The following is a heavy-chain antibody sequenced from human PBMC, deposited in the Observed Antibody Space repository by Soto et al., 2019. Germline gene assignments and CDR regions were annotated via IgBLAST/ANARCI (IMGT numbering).Heavy chain of an antibody. J-gene: IGHJ4*02. Sequence: EVQLLESGGGLVQPGGSLRLSCAASGFTFSSYAMSWVRQAPGKGLEWVSAISGSGGSTYYADSVKGRFTISRDNSKNTLYLQMNSLRAEDTAVYYCAKSGGLRVVTSRGKDYWGQGTLVTVSS. CDR2: ISGSGGST. CDR3: AKSGGLRVVTSRGKDY. D-gene: IGHD3-3*01. V-gene: IGHV3-23*01. CDR1: GFTFSSYA.